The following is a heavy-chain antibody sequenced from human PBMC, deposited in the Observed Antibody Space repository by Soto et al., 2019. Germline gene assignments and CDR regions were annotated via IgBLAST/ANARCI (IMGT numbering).Heavy chain of an antibody. Sequence: PXVSLRLSCAASGFTFSDHGMHWVRQAPGKGLEWVSSISGSVGSTFYADSVKGRFTISRDNSMNTLYLQMNSLRAEDTAVYYCAKDRTIASRNFDSWGQGALVTVSS. D-gene: IGHD6-6*01. V-gene: IGHV3-23*01. CDR2: ISGSVGST. J-gene: IGHJ4*02. CDR1: GFTFSDHG. CDR3: AKDRTIASRNFDS.